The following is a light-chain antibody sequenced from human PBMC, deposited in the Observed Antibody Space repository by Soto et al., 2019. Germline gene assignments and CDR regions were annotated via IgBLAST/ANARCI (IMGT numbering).Light chain of an antibody. CDR2: DAS. V-gene: IGKV1-33*01. CDR3: QHYDNLPLT. CDR1: QDISNY. J-gene: IGKJ4*01. Sequence: IHMTQSPSSLSASVGDRVTITCQAIQDISNYLNRYPQKPGKAPKHLIYDASNLETGVPSRCSGSGSGTDFTFSIISLQPEDIATYYWQHYDNLPLTFGGGTKVDIK.